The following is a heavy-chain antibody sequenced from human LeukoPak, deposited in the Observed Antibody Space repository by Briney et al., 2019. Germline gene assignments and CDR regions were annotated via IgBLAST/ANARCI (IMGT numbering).Heavy chain of an antibody. CDR3: ASTHSSSWSWFDP. V-gene: IGHV1-2*02. J-gene: IGHJ5*02. Sequence: KPGASVKVSCKASGYTSTGYYMHWVRQAPGQGLEWMGWINPNSGGTNYAQKFQGRVTMTRDTSISTAYMELSRLRSDDTAVYYCASTHSSSWSWFDPWGQGTLVTVSS. D-gene: IGHD6-13*01. CDR1: GYTSTGYY. CDR2: INPNSGGT.